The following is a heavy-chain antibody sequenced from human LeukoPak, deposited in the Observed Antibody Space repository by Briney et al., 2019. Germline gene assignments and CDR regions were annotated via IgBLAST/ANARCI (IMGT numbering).Heavy chain of an antibody. CDR1: GFTFSSYA. V-gene: IGHV3-23*01. CDR2: ISTSADST. CDR3: AKRVSYSNSPFDY. D-gene: IGHD4-11*01. J-gene: IGHJ4*02. Sequence: PAGSLRLSCAASGFTFSSYAMSWVRQAPGKGLEWVSGISTSADSTYYADSVKGRFTISRDNSKNTLYLQMNSLRAEDTAVYYCAKRVSYSNSPFDYWGQGTLVTVSS.